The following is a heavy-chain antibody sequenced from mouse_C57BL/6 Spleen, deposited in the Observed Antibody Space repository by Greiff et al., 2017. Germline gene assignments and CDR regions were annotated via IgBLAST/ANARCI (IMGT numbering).Heavy chain of an antibody. V-gene: IGHV2-2*01. D-gene: IGHD1-1*01. Sequence: QVQLQQSGPGLVQPSQSLSITCTVSGFSLTSYGVHWVRQSPGKGLEWLGVIWSGGSTDYNAAFISRLSISKDNSKSQVFFKMNSLQADDTAIYYCASHYYGSSYEDYAMDYWGQGTSVTVSS. CDR2: IWSGGST. CDR1: GFSLTSYG. CDR3: ASHYYGSSYEDYAMDY. J-gene: IGHJ4*01.